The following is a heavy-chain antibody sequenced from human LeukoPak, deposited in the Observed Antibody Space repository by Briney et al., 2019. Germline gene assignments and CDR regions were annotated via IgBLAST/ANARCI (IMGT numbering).Heavy chain of an antibody. CDR2: IYHSGST. D-gene: IGHD3-3*02. Sequence: PSETLSLTCAVSGGSISSGGYSWSWIRQPPGKGLEWIGYIYHSGSTYYNPSLKSRVTISVDRSKNQFSLKLSSVTAADTAVYYYARAPLGNPNLDFDYWGQGTLVTVSS. J-gene: IGHJ4*02. CDR1: GGSISSGGYS. CDR3: ARAPLGNPNLDFDY. V-gene: IGHV4-30-2*01.